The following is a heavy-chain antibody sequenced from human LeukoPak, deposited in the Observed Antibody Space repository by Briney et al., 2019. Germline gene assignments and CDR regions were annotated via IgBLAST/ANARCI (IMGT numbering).Heavy chain of an antibody. CDR1: GFTFSSYA. V-gene: IGHV3-66*01. J-gene: IGHJ4*02. D-gene: IGHD3-10*01. Sequence: GGSLRLSCAASGFTFSSYAMSWVRQAPGKGLEWVSVIYSGGSTYYADSVKGRFTISRDNSKNTLYLQMNSLRAEDTAVYYCARDGGATSLDYWGQGTLVTVSS. CDR3: ARDGGATSLDY. CDR2: IYSGGST.